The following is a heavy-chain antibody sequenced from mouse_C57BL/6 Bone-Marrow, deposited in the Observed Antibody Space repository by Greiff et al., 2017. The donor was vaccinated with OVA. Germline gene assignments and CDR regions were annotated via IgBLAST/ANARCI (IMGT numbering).Heavy chain of an antibody. CDR2: ISDGGSYT. CDR1: GFTFSSYA. D-gene: IGHD1-1*02. CDR3: ARDGRPLFDY. J-gene: IGHJ2*01. V-gene: IGHV5-4*01. Sequence: EVQRVESGGGLVKPGGSLKLSCAASGFTFSSYAMSWVRQTPEKRLEWVATISDGGSYTYYPDNVKGRYTISRDNAKNNLYLQMSHLKSEDTAVYYCARDGRPLFDYWGQGTTLTVSS.